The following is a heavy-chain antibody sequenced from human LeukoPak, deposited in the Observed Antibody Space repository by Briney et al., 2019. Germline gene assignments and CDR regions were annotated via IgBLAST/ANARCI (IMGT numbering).Heavy chain of an antibody. CDR1: GYTFTSYG. D-gene: IGHD6-13*01. CDR3: GRVSQSSSSGLDLWWGDYYYYYMDV. V-gene: IGHV1-18*01. Sequence: ASVKVPCKASGYTFTSYGISWVRQAPGQGLEWMGWISAYNGNTNYAQKLQGRVTMTTDTSTSTAYMELRSLRSDDTAVYYCGRVSQSSSSGLDLWWGDYYYYYMDVWGKGTTVTISS. J-gene: IGHJ6*03. CDR2: ISAYNGNT.